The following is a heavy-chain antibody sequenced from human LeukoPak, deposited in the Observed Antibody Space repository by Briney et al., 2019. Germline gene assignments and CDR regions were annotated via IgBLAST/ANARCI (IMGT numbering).Heavy chain of an antibody. D-gene: IGHD6-13*01. CDR3: AKDRVTAAGYYFDY. CDR2: IRSKANSYAT. J-gene: IGHJ4*02. Sequence: SGGSLRLSCAASGFTFSGSAMHWVRQASGKGLEWVGRIRSKANSYATTYAASVKGRFTISRDDSKNTLYLQMTSLRAEDTAVYYCAKDRVTAAGYYFDYWGQGTLVTVSS. CDR1: GFTFSGSA. V-gene: IGHV3-73*01.